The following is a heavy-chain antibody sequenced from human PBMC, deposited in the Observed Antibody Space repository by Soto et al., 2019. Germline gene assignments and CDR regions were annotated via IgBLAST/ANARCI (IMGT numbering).Heavy chain of an antibody. CDR3: AGGLRGYYNGQLKYRYYYGMDV. Sequence: QVQLQQWGAGLLKPSETLSLTCAVYGGSFSGYYWSWIRQPPGKGLEWIGEINHSGSTNYNPSLKSRVTISVDQSKNQFSLKLSSVTAADTAVYYCAGGLRGYYNGQLKYRYYYGMDVCGQGTTVTVSS. CDR1: GGSFSGYY. J-gene: IGHJ6*02. CDR2: INHSGST. V-gene: IGHV4-34*01. D-gene: IGHD3-9*01.